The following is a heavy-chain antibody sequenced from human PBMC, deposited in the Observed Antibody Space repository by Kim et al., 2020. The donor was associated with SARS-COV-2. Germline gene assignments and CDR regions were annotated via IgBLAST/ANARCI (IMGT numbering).Heavy chain of an antibody. J-gene: IGHJ5*02. CDR3: ARVSASGYSSSWYVGSFDP. CDR1: GYTFTSYA. V-gene: IGHV1-3*01. D-gene: IGHD6-13*01. Sequence: ASVKVSCKASGYTFTSYAMHWVRQAPGQRLEWMGWINAGNGNTKYSQKFQGRVTITRDTSASTAYMELSSLRSEDTAVYYCARVSASGYSSSWYVGSFDPWGQGTLVTVSS. CDR2: INAGNGNT.